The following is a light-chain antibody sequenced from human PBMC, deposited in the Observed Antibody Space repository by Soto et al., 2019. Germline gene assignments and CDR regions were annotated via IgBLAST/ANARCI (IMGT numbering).Light chain of an antibody. V-gene: IGKV1-39*01. CDR2: AAS. J-gene: IGKJ4*01. CDR3: QHSYSTPPT. Sequence: DIQMTQSPSSLSASVGDRVTITCRASQSISSYLNWYQQKPGKAPKLLIYAASSLQSGVPSRFSGSGSGTDFTLTISSLQTEDFATYYGQHSYSTPPTFGGGTKVEIK. CDR1: QSISSY.